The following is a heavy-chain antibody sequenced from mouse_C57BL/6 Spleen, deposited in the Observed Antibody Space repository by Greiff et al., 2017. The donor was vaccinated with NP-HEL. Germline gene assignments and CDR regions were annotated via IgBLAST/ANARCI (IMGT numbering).Heavy chain of an antibody. D-gene: IGHD4-1*01. CDR3: ARHWDRGFAY. V-gene: IGHV5-17*01. Sequence: EVQLVESGGGLVKPGGSLKLSCEASGFTFSDYGMHWVRQAPGKGLEWVAYIRSGSGTIYYADTVKGRFTFSGDNAKSTLYLQITSLRSEDTAIYYCARHWDRGFAYWGQGTMVTVSA. J-gene: IGHJ3*01. CDR1: GFTFSDYG. CDR2: IRSGSGTI.